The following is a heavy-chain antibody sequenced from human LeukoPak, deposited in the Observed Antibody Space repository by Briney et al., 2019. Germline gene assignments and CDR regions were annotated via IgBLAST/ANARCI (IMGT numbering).Heavy chain of an antibody. CDR2: INPSSGGT. CDR3: ARDSPASEN. CDR1: GYTFSGYY. Sequence: GASVKVSCKASGYTFSGYYIHWVRQAPGQGLDWMGRINPSSGGTNYAPKFQGRVTTTRDTSISTAYMDLTRLTSDDTAVYYCARDSPASENWGQGTLVTVSS. V-gene: IGHV1-2*06. J-gene: IGHJ4*02. D-gene: IGHD3-10*01.